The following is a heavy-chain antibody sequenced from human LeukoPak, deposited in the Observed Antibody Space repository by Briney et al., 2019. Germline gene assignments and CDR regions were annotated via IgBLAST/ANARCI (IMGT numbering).Heavy chain of an antibody. CDR1: GGSISSYY. V-gene: IGHV4-59*08. CDR3: ARLRCSGGSCYPAWFDY. J-gene: IGHJ4*02. D-gene: IGHD2-15*01. Sequence: PSETLSLTCTVSGGSISSYYWSWIRQPPGKGLEWIGYIYYSGSTNYNPSLKSRVTISVDTSKNQFSLKLRSVTAADTAVYYCARLRCSGGSCYPAWFDYWGQGTLVTVSS. CDR2: IYYSGST.